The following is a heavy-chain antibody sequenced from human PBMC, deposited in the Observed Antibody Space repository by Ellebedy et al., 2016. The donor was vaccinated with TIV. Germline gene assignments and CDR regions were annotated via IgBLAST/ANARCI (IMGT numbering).Heavy chain of an antibody. J-gene: IGHJ4*02. CDR1: GFTFGTFD. Sequence: PGGSLRLSCPATGFTFGTFDMHWVRQATGKGLEWASSITTAGAPYYRGTVNGPFTISRENAQNSVYLQMSSLRAGDTAVYYCARATGTRYRRNWHDIDYWGQGTLVTVSS. CDR3: ARATGTRYRRNWHDIDY. CDR2: ITTAGAP. V-gene: IGHV3-13*05. D-gene: IGHD1-1*01.